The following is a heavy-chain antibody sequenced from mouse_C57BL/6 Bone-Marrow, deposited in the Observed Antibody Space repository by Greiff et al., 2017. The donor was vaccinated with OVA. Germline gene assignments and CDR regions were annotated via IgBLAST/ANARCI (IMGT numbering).Heavy chain of an antibody. V-gene: IGHV5-12*01. CDR2: ISNGGGST. D-gene: IGHD1-1*01. J-gene: IGHJ3*01. CDR1: GFTFSDYY. CDR3: ARPLYGSSYVWFAY. Sequence: EVQVVESGGGLVQPGGSLKLSCAASGFTFSDYYMYWVRQTPEKRLEWVAYISNGGGSTYYPDTVKGRFTISRDNAKNTLYLQMSRLKSEDTAMYYCARPLYGSSYVWFAYWGQGTLVTVSA.